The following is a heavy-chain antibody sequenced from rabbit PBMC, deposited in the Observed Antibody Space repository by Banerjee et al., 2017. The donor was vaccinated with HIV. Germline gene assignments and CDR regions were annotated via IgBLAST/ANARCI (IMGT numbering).Heavy chain of an antibody. CDR3: VRMGYASSSNL. Sequence: QSLEESGGDLVKPGASLTLTCTASGFSFSGRYHMCWVRQAPGKGLELVACIHTSTDNTYYASWAKGRFTMSKTSSTTVTLQMTSLTAADTATYFCVRMGYASSSNLWGPGTLVTVS. J-gene: IGHJ4*01. CDR2: IHTSTDNT. V-gene: IGHV1S40*01. CDR1: GFSFSGRYH. D-gene: IGHD1-1*01.